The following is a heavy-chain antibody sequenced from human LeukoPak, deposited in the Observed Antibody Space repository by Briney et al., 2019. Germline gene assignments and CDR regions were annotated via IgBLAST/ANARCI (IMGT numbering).Heavy chain of an antibody. J-gene: IGHJ4*02. V-gene: IGHV4-59*11. CDR1: GGSISSHY. CDR3: ARSYYDFWSGPKLIFDY. D-gene: IGHD3-3*01. Sequence: SETLSLTCTVSGGSISSHYWSWIRQPPGKGLEWIGYIYYSGSTNYNPSLKSRVTISVDTSKNQFSLKLSSVTAADTAVYYCARSYYDFWSGPKLIFDYWGQGTLVTVPS. CDR2: IYYSGST.